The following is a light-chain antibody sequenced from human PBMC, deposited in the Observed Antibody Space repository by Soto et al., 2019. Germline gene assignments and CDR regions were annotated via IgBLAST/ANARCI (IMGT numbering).Light chain of an antibody. CDR2: AAS. CDR3: QQSYSTPPWT. Sequence: DIQMTQSPSTLSVSVGDRVTITCRASQTISSWLAWYQQRPGKAPKLLIYAASNLQSGVPSRFSGSGSGTDFTLTISSLQPEDFATYFCQQSYSTPPWTFGQGTKVDIK. V-gene: IGKV1-39*01. J-gene: IGKJ1*01. CDR1: QTISSW.